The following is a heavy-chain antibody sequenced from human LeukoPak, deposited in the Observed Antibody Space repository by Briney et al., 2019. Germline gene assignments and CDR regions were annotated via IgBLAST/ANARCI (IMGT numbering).Heavy chain of an antibody. V-gene: IGHV4-59*08. CDR2: IYYSGST. CDR3: ARRNVGATRTYFDS. D-gene: IGHD1-26*01. CDR1: GGSIRSYY. Sequence: SETLSLTFTVCGGSIRSYYWSWIRQPPGKGLEWIGYIYYSGSTNYNPSLKSLVTISVDTSKNQFSLKLRSVTAADTAVYYCARRNVGATRTYFDSWGQGTLVTVSS. J-gene: IGHJ4*02.